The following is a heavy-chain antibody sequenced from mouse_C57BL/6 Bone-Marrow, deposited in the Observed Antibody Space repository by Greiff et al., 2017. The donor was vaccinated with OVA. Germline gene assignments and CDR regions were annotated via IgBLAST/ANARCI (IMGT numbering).Heavy chain of an antibody. V-gene: IGHV1-64*01. CDR2: IHPNSGST. D-gene: IGHD1-1*01. J-gene: IGHJ1*03. CDR3: ARPLITTVPYWYFDV. Sequence: VQLQQPGAELVKPGASVKLSCKASGYTFTSYWMHWVKQRPGQGLEWIGMIHPNSGSTNYNEKFKSKATLTVDKPSSTAYMQLSSLTSEDSAVYYCARPLITTVPYWYFDVWGTGTTVTVSS. CDR1: GYTFTSYW.